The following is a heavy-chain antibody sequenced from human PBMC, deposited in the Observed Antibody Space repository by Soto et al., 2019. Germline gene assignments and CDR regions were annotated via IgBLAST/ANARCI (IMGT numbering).Heavy chain of an antibody. D-gene: IGHD1-26*01. CDR3: ARGPLSRYSADFR. CDR2: INGGNGDT. CDR1: GYTFTSYA. J-gene: IGHJ4*02. V-gene: IGHV1-3*01. Sequence: QVKLVQPGAEVKKPGASVRISCRTSGYTFTSYAITWLRHAPGQRREWMGWINGGNGDTKYSQKFQDRLSITRDTSATTVSLGMSSLTSEDTAIYYCARGPLSRYSADFRWGQGTLVTVSS.